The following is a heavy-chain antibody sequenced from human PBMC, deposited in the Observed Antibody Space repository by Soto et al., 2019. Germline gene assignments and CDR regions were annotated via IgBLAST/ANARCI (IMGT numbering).Heavy chain of an antibody. D-gene: IGHD2-15*01. CDR1: GFTFSNAW. CDR2: IKSKTDGGTT. CDR3: TTDEPPLFYCSGGSCYSEYFQH. Sequence: GGSVRLSCAASGFTFSNAWMSWVRQAPGKGLEWVGRIKSKTDGGTTDYAAPVKGRFTISRDDSKNTLYLQMNSLKTEDTAVYYCTTDEPPLFYCSGGSCYSEYFQHWGQGTLVTVSS. V-gene: IGHV3-15*01. J-gene: IGHJ1*01.